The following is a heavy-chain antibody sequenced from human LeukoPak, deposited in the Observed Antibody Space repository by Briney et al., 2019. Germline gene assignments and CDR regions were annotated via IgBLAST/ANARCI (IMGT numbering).Heavy chain of an antibody. D-gene: IGHD2-2*01. Sequence: GASVKVSCKASGYTFTSYGISWVRQAPGQGLEWMGWISAYNGNTNYAQKLQGRVTMTTDTSTSTAYMELRSLRSDDTAVYYCARGPRYCSSTSCYPAYFDYWGQGTLVTVSS. CDR3: ARGPRYCSSTSCYPAYFDY. J-gene: IGHJ4*02. V-gene: IGHV1-18*01. CDR2: ISAYNGNT. CDR1: GYTFTSYG.